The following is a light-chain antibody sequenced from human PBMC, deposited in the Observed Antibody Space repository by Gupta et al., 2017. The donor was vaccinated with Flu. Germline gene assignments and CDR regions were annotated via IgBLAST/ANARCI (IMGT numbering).Light chain of an antibody. Sequence: NFMLTQPHSVSESPGKTVTISCTRSSGSIATNYVQWYQQRPGSSPTTVIYEDNQRLSGVPDRFSGSIDRSSTSASLTISGLKTEDEADYYCQSYDSSNRDVIFGGGTKLTVL. CDR2: EDN. J-gene: IGLJ2*01. CDR1: SGSIATNY. V-gene: IGLV6-57*01. CDR3: QSYDSSNRDVI.